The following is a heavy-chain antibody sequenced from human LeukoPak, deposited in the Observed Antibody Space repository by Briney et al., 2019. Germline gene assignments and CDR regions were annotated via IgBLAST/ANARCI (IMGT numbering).Heavy chain of an antibody. D-gene: IGHD5-12*01. CDR1: GFTFSHYY. J-gene: IGHJ6*02. V-gene: IGHV4-34*01. Sequence: RPGGSLRLSCAASGFTFSHYYMSWVRQAPGKGLEWIGEINHSGSTNYNPSLKSRVTISVDTSKNQFSLKLSSVTAADTAVYYCARLNREKATIPDYYGMDVWGQGTTVTVSS. CDR2: INHSGST. CDR3: ARLNREKATIPDYYGMDV.